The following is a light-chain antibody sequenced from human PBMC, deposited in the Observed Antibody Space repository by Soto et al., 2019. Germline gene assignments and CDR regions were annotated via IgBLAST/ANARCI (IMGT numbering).Light chain of an antibody. J-gene: IGLJ2*01. CDR3: CTWDARRTVVV. CDR2: DTN. V-gene: IGLV1-51*01. CDR1: GSNIGKND. Sequence: QSVLTQPPSVSAAPGQKVTISCTGTGSNIGKNDVSWYLQLPGAAPKILIYDTNKRPSGVSDRFSGSKSGTSATLGITGLQTGDEADYFCCTWDARRTVVVFGGGTQLTVL.